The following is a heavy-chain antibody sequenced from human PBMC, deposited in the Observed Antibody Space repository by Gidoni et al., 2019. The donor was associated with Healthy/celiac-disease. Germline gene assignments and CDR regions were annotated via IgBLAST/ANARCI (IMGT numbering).Heavy chain of an antibody. CDR1: GGSLSSGDYY. V-gene: IGHV4-30-4*01. J-gene: IGHJ4*02. D-gene: IGHD3-10*01. Sequence: QVQLQESGPGLVKPSQTLSLTCTVSGGSLSSGDYYWSWIRQPPGKGLEWIGYIYYSGSTYYNPSLKSRVTISVDTSKNQFSLKLSSVTAADTAVYYCARTRITMVRGDYYFDYWGQGTLVTVSS. CDR3: ARTRITMVRGDYYFDY. CDR2: IYYSGST.